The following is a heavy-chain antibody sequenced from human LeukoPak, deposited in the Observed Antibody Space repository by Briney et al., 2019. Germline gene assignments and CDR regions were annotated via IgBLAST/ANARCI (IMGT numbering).Heavy chain of an antibody. V-gene: IGHV1-24*01. J-gene: IGHJ4*02. D-gene: IGHD3-22*01. CDR1: GYTLTELS. Sequence: ASVKVSCKVSGYTLTELSMHWARQAPGKGLEWMGGFDPEDGETIYAQKFQGRVTMTEDTSTDTAYMELSSLRSEDTAVYYCATAVYYDSSGPYFDYWGQGTLVTVSS. CDR3: ATAVYYDSSGPYFDY. CDR2: FDPEDGET.